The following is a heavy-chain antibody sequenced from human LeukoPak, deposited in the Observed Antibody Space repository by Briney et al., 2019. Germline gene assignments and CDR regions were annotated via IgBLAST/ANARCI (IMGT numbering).Heavy chain of an antibody. CDR1: VYTFTCYY. Sequence: ASVKVSFKASVYTFTCYYMHWVRQAPGQGLEWMGWINPNSGGTNYAQKFQVRVTMTRDTAISTAYMEMRRRRSDDTDVYYCGRERGSYGAFDIWGQGTMVTVSS. J-gene: IGHJ3*02. CDR2: INPNSGGT. CDR3: GRERGSYGAFDI. V-gene: IGHV1-2*02. D-gene: IGHD1-26*01.